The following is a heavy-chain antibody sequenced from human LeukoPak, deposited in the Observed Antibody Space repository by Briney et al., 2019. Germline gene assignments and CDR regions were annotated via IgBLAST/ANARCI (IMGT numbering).Heavy chain of an antibody. CDR3: ARGRIAVAGTYIPSNWGPQLYYMDV. D-gene: IGHD6-19*01. Sequence: GGPLRLSCAASGFTFSSYWMSWVRQAPGKGLEWVANIKQDGSEKYYVDSVKGRFTISRDSAENSLYLQMNSLRAEDTAVYYCARGRIAVAGTYIPSNWGPQLYYMDVWGKGTTVTVSS. J-gene: IGHJ6*03. V-gene: IGHV3-7*01. CDR2: IKQDGSEK. CDR1: GFTFSSYW.